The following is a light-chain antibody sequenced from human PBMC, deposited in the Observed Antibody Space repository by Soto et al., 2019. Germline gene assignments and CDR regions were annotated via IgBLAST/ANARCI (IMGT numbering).Light chain of an antibody. CDR1: QSFSSNY. V-gene: IGKV3-20*01. CDR3: QQYGDSSWT. CDR2: GAS. J-gene: IGKJ1*01. Sequence: EIVLTQSPCTLSLSPGDRATLSCRASQSFSSNYLDWYQQQKPGQAPRLLIYGASSRAAGVPDRFSGSGSGTDFTLAISRLEPEQLAVYYCQQYGDSSWTFGQGTKVEIK.